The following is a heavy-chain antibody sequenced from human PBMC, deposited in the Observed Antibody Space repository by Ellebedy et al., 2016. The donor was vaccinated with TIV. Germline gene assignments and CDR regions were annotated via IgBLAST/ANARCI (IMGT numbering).Heavy chain of an antibody. CDR1: GYTFTRHY. CDR2: INPSGGRT. CDR3: AIRYSSGWSLDY. Sequence: ASVKVSXXASGYTFTRHYMHWVRQAPGQGLEWMGIINPSGGRTSYAQKFQGRVTMTRDTSTITVYMELSSLRSEDTAVYYCAIRYSSGWSLDYWGQGTLVTVSS. D-gene: IGHD6-19*01. J-gene: IGHJ4*02. V-gene: IGHV1-46*01.